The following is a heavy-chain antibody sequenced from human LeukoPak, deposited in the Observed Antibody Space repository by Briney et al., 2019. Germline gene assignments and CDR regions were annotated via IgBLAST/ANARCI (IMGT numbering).Heavy chain of an antibody. CDR2: ISGSGGST. Sequence: GGSLRLSCAASGFTFSSYAMSWVRQAPGKGLEWVPAISGSGGSTYYADSVKGRFTMSRDNSKNTLHLQMNSLRAADTAVYYCAKLWFGESAHFDYWGQGTLVTVSA. CDR3: AKLWFGESAHFDY. D-gene: IGHD3-10*01. CDR1: GFTFSSYA. V-gene: IGHV3-23*01. J-gene: IGHJ4*02.